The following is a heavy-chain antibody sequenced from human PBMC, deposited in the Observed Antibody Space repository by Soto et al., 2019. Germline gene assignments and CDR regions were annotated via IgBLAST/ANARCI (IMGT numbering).Heavy chain of an antibody. J-gene: IGHJ4*02. CDR1: GFAVSGYW. CDR3: ARATRVAAY. V-gene: IGHV3-7*01. Sequence: EVQLVESGGGLVQPGGSLRLSCAASGFAVSGYWMSWVRQAPGKGLEGVANIKQDGIEKYYVDSVKVRFTISRDNAKNSLYLQMHSLRVEDTAVYYGARATRVAAYWGQGTLVTVSS. CDR2: IKQDGIEK. D-gene: IGHD6-19*01.